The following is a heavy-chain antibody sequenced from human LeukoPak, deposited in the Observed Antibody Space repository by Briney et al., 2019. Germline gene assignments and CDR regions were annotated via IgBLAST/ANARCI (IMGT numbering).Heavy chain of an antibody. CDR1: GYSISSGYF. D-gene: IGHD1-26*01. Sequence: SETLSLTCTVSGYSISSGYFWGWIRQPPGKGLEWIGSIYYSGSTYYKPSLTSRVTMSLDTSKNQFSLKLTSVTAADTAVYYCARGVNSGYFDYCGQGTLVTVSS. CDR3: ARGVNSGYFDY. CDR2: IYYSGST. V-gene: IGHV4-38-2*02. J-gene: IGHJ4*02.